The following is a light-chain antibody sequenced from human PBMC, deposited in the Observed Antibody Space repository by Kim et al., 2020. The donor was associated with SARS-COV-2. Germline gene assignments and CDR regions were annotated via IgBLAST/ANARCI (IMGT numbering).Light chain of an antibody. CDR3: SSYTSSSAWV. V-gene: IGLV2-14*03. CDR1: SSDVGGYNY. Sequence: QSALTQPASVSGSPGQSITISCTGTSSDVGGYNYVSWYQQHPGKAPQLLIYDVSYRPSGVSNRFSGSKSGNTASLTISGLQAEDEADYYCSSYTSSSAWVFGGGTQLTVL. CDR2: DVS. J-gene: IGLJ3*02.